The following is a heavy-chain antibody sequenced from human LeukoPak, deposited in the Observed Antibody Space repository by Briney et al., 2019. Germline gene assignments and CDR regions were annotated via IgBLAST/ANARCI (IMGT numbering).Heavy chain of an antibody. V-gene: IGHV3-23*01. CDR2: ISGSGGST. Sequence: GGSLRLSCAASGFTFSSYAMRCVRQAPGKGLEGVSAISGSGGSTYYADSVKGRFTISRDNSKNRGYLQMNSLRAEHTAAYYCANASPPWWAWSGYFDYWGQGTLVTVSS. CDR1: GFTFSSYA. J-gene: IGHJ4*02. D-gene: IGHD3-3*01. CDR3: ANASPPWWAWSGYFDY.